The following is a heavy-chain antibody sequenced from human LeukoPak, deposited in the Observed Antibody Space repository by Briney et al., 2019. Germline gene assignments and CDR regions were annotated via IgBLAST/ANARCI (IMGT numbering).Heavy chain of an antibody. CDR2: IAHDGTR. J-gene: IGHJ4*02. CDR3: TREKRPFCPFEY. V-gene: IGHV4-4*02. Sequence: PSETLSLTCAVSGGSIDMTNYCSWVRQAPGKGLEWIGEIAHDGTRNYNASLRSRVAMSLDRANNQFSLSLTSVTAAESAVYYCTREKRPFCPFEYWGQGVLVTVSS. CDR1: GGSIDMTNY.